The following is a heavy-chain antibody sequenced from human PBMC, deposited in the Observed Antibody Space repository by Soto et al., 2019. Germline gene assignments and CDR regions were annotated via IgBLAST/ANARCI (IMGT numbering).Heavy chain of an antibody. CDR1: GYSFTSYW. CDR3: ARGGRLEPNYYYGMDV. J-gene: IGHJ6*02. Sequence: GESLKISCKGSGYSFTSYWIGWVRQMPGKGLEWMGIIYPGDSDTRYSPSFQGQVTISADKSISTAYLQWSSLKASDTATYYCARGGRLEPNYYYGMDVWGQGTTVTVSS. D-gene: IGHD1-1*01. V-gene: IGHV5-51*01. CDR2: IYPGDSDT.